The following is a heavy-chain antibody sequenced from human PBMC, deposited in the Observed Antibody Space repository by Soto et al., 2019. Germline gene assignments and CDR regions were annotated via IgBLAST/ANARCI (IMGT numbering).Heavy chain of an antibody. V-gene: IGHV3-23*01. Sequence: GGSLRLSCAASGFTFSTYALTWVRQAPGKGLEWVSTVTGSGSRTYHADSVKGRFAISRDNSKNTLYLQMDSLRVEDTAVYYCAKNGRLEEQCYGGSCSSVYFQHWGQGTLVTVSS. CDR1: GFTFSTYA. CDR2: VTGSGSRT. J-gene: IGHJ1*01. D-gene: IGHD2-15*01. CDR3: AKNGRLEEQCYGGSCSSVYFQH.